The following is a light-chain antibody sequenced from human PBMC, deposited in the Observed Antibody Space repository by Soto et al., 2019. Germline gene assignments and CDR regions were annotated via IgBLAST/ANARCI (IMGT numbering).Light chain of an antibody. V-gene: IGLV2-14*01. J-gene: IGLJ2*01. CDR1: SSDIGGYDY. CDR3: TAYASGSSTVV. CDR2: DVN. Sequence: QSALTQPASVSGSPGQSITLSCTGTSSDIGGYDYVSWYQRHPGKAPKLIIYDVNNRPSGVSNRFSGSKSGNTASLTISGLQAEDEADYYCTAYASGSSTVVFGGGTKVTVL.